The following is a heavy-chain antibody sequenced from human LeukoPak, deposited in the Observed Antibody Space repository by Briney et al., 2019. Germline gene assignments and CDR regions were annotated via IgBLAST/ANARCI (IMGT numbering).Heavy chain of an antibody. Sequence: GGSLRLSCAASGFTLRDYAMSWVRQAPGKGLEGVSGISGSGGTIYYAGSVRGRLTIPRDNSKNTMYLPVKTRSNDDTALYYCIQGPQVGSGYHPDYWGQGTLVTVSS. CDR1: GFTLRDYA. CDR3: IQGPQVGSGYHPDY. V-gene: IGHV3-23*01. J-gene: IGHJ4*02. D-gene: IGHD3-22*01. CDR2: ISGSGGTI.